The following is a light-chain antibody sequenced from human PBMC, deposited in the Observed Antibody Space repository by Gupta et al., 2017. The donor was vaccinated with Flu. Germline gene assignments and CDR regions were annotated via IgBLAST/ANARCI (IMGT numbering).Light chain of an antibody. Sequence: DIQMTQSPSSLSASVGDRVTITCRASQSISSYLNWYQQKPGKAPKLLIYAASSLQSGVPSRFSGSGSGIDFTLTISSLQPEDFATYYCQQSYSTLGTFGQGTKLEIK. CDR3: QQSYSTLGT. V-gene: IGKV1-39*01. CDR1: QSISSY. J-gene: IGKJ2*01. CDR2: AAS.